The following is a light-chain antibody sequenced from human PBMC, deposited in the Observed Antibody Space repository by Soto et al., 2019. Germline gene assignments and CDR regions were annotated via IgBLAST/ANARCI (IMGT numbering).Light chain of an antibody. CDR2: GAS. J-gene: IGKJ5*01. CDR3: QQYNNWPPGIT. CDR1: HGVNGLY. Sequence: EIVLTQSPGILSLSPGEKATLSCRASHGVNGLYLAWHQQRPGQAPRLLIYGASTRATGIPARFSGSGSGTEFTLNISSLQSEDFAVYYCQQYNNWPPGITCGQGTRLEIK. V-gene: IGKV3-15*01.